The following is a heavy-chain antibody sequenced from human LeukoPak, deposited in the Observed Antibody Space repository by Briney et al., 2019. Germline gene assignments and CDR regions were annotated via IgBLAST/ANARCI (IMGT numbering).Heavy chain of an antibody. CDR1: GYTFTGYY. D-gene: IGHD5-18*01. CDR3: ARAQDTAMVTVDY. V-gene: IGHV1-2*02. J-gene: IGHJ4*02. Sequence: ASVKVSCKASGYTFTGYYMHWVRQAPGQGLEWMGWINPNSGGTNYAQKFQGRVTMTRDTSISTAYMELSRLRSDDTAVYYCARAQDTAMVTVDYWGQGTLVTVSS. CDR2: INPNSGGT.